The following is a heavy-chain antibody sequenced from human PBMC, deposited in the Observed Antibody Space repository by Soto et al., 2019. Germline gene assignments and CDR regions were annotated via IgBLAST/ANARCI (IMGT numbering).Heavy chain of an antibody. CDR1: GFTFDDYT. J-gene: IGHJ6*02. CDR2: ISCSGGST. V-gene: IGHV3-23*01. D-gene: IGHD3-10*01. CDR3: AKIQRGSGRRYYGMDV. Sequence: GGSLRLSCAASGFTFDDYTMHWVRQAPGKGLEWVSAISCSGGSTYYADSVKGRFTISRDNSKNTLYLQMNSLRAEDTAVYYCAKIQRGSGRRYYGMDVWGQGTTVTVSS.